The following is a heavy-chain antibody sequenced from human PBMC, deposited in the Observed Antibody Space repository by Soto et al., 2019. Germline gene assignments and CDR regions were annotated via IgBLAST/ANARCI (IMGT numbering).Heavy chain of an antibody. Sequence: SVKVSCKSSGFTFTSSAVQCVRQARGQRLEWIGWIVVGSGNTNYAQKFQERVTITRDMSTSTAYMELSSLRSEDTAVYYCAAAPRYYYDSSAHGAFDIWGQGTMVTVS. CDR2: IVVGSGNT. D-gene: IGHD3-22*01. CDR1: GFTFTSSA. J-gene: IGHJ3*02. CDR3: AAAPRYYYDSSAHGAFDI. V-gene: IGHV1-58*01.